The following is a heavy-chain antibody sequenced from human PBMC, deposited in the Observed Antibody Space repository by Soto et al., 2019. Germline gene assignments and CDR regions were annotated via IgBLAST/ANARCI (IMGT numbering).Heavy chain of an antibody. V-gene: IGHV1-18*04. D-gene: IGHD3-9*01. CDR3: ARDRPDILTGYLMMVPNMNWLDP. CDR1: GYTFTSYG. CDR2: ISAYNGNT. Sequence: ASVKIPCKASGYTFTSYGISWVRQAPGQGLEWMGWISAYNGNTNYAQKLQGRVTMTTDTSTSTAYMELRSLRSDDTAVYYCARDRPDILTGYLMMVPNMNWLDPWGQGTLVTVSS. J-gene: IGHJ5*02.